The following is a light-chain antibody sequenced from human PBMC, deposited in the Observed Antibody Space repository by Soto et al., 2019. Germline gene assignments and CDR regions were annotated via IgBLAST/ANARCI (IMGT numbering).Light chain of an antibody. V-gene: IGKV3-15*01. CDR3: QQYYDGPPWT. CDR1: QSVSSN. J-gene: IGKJ1*01. Sequence: VMTQSPGTLSVSPGERATLSCRASQSVSSNLAWYQQKPGQAPRLLIYASSIRATGIPARFSGSGSGTEFTLTISSLQSEDFAVYHCQQYYDGPPWTFGQGTKVDIK. CDR2: ASS.